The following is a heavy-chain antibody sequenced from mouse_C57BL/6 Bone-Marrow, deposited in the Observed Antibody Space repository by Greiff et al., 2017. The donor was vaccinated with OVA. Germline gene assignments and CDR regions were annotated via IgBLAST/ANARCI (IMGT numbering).Heavy chain of an antibody. J-gene: IGHJ2*01. CDR1: GFTFSSYG. Sequence: DVQLVESGGDLVKPGGSLKLSCAASGFTFSSYGMSWVRQTPDKRLEWVATISSGGSYTYYPDSVKGRFTISRDNAKNTLYLQMSSLKSEDTAMYYCARTVAYFDYWGQGTTLTVSS. V-gene: IGHV5-6*01. CDR3: ARTVAYFDY. CDR2: ISSGGSYT. D-gene: IGHD1-1*01.